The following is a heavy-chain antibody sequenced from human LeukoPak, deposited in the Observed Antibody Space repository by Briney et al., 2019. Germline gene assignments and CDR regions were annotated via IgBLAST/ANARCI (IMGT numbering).Heavy chain of an antibody. CDR2: INHSGST. CDR3: ARAKYYDFWSGYYTGISFYFDY. Sequence: PSETLSLTCAVYGGSFSGYYWRWLRQPPGKGLEWIGEINHSGSTNYNPSLKSRVTISVDTSKNQFSLKLSSVTAADTAVYYCARAKYYDFWSGYYTGISFYFDYWGQGTLVTVSS. J-gene: IGHJ4*02. V-gene: IGHV4-34*01. CDR1: GGSFSGYY. D-gene: IGHD3-3*01.